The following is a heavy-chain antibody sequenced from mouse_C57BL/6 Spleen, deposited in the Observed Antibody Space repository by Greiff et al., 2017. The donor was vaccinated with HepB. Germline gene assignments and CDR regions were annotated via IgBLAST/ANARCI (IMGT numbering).Heavy chain of an antibody. CDR2: IYPGDGDT. D-gene: IGHD2-5*01. J-gene: IGHJ3*01. V-gene: IGHV1-80*01. Sequence: VQLQQSGAELVKPGASVKISCKASGYAFSSYWMNWVKQRPGKGLEWIGQIYPGDGDTNYNGKFKGKATLTADKSSSTAYMQLSSLTSEDSAVYFCARGGTYYSNYERFAYWGQGTLVTVSA. CDR1: GYAFSSYW. CDR3: ARGGTYYSNYERFAY.